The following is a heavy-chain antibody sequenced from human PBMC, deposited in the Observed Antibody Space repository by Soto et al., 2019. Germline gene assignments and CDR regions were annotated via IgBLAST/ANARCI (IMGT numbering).Heavy chain of an antibody. CDR2: ISAYNGNT. Sequence: ASVRVSCKASGYTFTSYGISWVRQAPGQGLEWMGWISAYNGNTNYAQKLQGRVTMTTDTSTSTAYMELRSLRSDDTAVYYCARDYSYYGDSQYYYYYYGMDVWGQGTTVTVSS. CDR3: ARDYSYYGDSQYYYYYYGMDV. J-gene: IGHJ6*02. D-gene: IGHD4-17*01. V-gene: IGHV1-18*04. CDR1: GYTFTSYG.